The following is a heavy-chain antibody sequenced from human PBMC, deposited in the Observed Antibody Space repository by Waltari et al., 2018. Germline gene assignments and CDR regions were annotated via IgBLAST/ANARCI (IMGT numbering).Heavy chain of an antibody. D-gene: IGHD3-22*01. CDR3: ARGDYYDSSGRDY. V-gene: IGHV3-7*04. Sequence: EVQLVESGGGLVQPGGSLRLSCAASGFTLSSYWMSGVRQAPGEGLEWVDNIKQDGSEKYYVDSVKGRFTISRDNAKNSLYLQMNSLRAEDTAVYYCARGDYYDSSGRDYWGQGTLVTVSS. CDR2: IKQDGSEK. J-gene: IGHJ4*02. CDR1: GFTLSSYW.